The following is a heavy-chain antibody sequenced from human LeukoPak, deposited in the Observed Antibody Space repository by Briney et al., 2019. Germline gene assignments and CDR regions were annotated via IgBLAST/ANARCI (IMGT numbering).Heavy chain of an antibody. CDR3: ARDAGHQLSRRNYYAMDV. CDR1: GGSISSYY. J-gene: IGHJ6*02. Sequence: SETLSLTCTVSGGSISSYYWGWVRQPPGKGLEWIGSMYYRGSTYYNPSLKSRVTISVDTSKNQFSLKLSSVTAADTAVYYCARDAGHQLSRRNYYAMDVWGQGTTVTVSS. CDR2: MYYRGST. V-gene: IGHV4-39*07. D-gene: IGHD1-1*01.